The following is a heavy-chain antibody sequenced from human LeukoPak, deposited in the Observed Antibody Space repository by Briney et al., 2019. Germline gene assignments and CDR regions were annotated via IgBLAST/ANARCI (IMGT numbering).Heavy chain of an antibody. V-gene: IGHV3-30*02. D-gene: IGHD2-15*01. CDR1: GFTFSSYG. Sequence: LGGSLRLSCAASGFTFSSYGMHWVRPAPGKGLEWVAFIRYDGSNKYYADSVKGRFTISRDNSKNTLYLQMNSLRAEDTAVYYCAKDRADIVVVVAATYDAFDIWGQGTMVTVSS. CDR3: AKDRADIVVVVAATYDAFDI. CDR2: IRYDGSNK. J-gene: IGHJ3*02.